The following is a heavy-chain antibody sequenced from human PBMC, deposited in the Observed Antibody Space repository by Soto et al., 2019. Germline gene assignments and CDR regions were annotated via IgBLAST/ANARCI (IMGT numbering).Heavy chain of an antibody. V-gene: IGHV3-21*01. D-gene: IGHD3-3*01. CDR2: ISSSSSYI. Sequence: GGSLRLSCAASGFTFSSYSMNWVRQAPGKGLEWVSSISSSSSYIYYADSVKGRFTISRDNAKNSLYLQMNSLRAEDTAVYYCARDLVTIFGVVNWFDPWGQGTLVTVSS. CDR3: ARDLVTIFGVVNWFDP. J-gene: IGHJ5*02. CDR1: GFTFSSYS.